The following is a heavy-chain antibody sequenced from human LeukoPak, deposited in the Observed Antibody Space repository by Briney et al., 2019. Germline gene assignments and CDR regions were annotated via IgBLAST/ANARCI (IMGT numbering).Heavy chain of an antibody. V-gene: IGHV3-7*03. CDR3: ARDFAYSRLDS. Sequence: PGRSPRLSCAASGFTFSSYGMHWVRQAPGKGLEWVASINPDGAVKYHAHSLKGRFTISRDNAENSLYLQMNSLRAEDTALYYCARDFAYSRLDSWGQGTLVTVSS. J-gene: IGHJ4*02. D-gene: IGHD6-13*01. CDR1: GFTFSSYG. CDR2: INPDGAVK.